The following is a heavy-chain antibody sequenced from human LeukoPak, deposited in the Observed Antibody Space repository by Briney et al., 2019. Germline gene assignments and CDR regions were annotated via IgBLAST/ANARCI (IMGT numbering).Heavy chain of an antibody. V-gene: IGHV3-23*01. D-gene: IGHD3-10*01. Sequence: GGSLRLSCAASGFTFSSYAMSWVRQAPGKGLEWVSAISGSGGSTYYADSVKGRFTISRDNSKNALYLQMNSLRAEDTAVYYCAKDPSLLLWFGEYENWGQGTLVTVSS. CDR2: ISGSGGST. J-gene: IGHJ4*02. CDR3: AKDPSLLLWFGEYEN. CDR1: GFTFSSYA.